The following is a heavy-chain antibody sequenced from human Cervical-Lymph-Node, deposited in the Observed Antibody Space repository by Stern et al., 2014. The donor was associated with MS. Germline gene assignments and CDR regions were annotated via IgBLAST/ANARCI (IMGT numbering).Heavy chain of an antibody. Sequence: VKLAESGAEVTKPGSSVKVSCKASGGTFSKFPSSWVRQAPGQGLEWLVGILPVFGTPTYAQEFRGRVTITADVSTSTVYMELSSLRSDDTAVYYCALSSETSDRWYSLGYDLWGQGTLVTVSS. V-gene: IGHV1-69*01. CDR1: GGTFSKFP. J-gene: IGHJ5*02. CDR2: ILPVFGTP. CDR3: ALSSETSDRWYSLGYDL. D-gene: IGHD6-13*01.